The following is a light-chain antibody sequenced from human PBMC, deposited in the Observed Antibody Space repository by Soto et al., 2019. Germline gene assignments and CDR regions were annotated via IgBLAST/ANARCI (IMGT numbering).Light chain of an antibody. V-gene: IGKV3-20*01. CDR3: QLHET. Sequence: EIVLTQSPGTLSLSPGDRATLSCRASQSVSRSYLGWYQQKPGQAPRLLMYGAFIRAAGVPDRFRRSGSGTEFTLTIRRLEPEYFTVYYWQLHETFGQGTKVDIK. J-gene: IGKJ1*01. CDR2: GAF. CDR1: QSVSRSY.